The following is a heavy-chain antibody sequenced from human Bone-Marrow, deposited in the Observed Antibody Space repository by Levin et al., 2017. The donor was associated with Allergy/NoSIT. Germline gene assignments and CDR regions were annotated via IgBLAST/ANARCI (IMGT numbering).Heavy chain of an antibody. Sequence: GESLKISCAASVFTFDAYWMTWVRQAPGKGLEWVAKIKYDGSEKKYVDSVKGRFTIARDNTKNFLFLQMNSLRAEDTAVYYCARIYDSTGYYGGVGAFDIWGQGTMVTVSS. CDR3: ARIYDSTGYYGGVGAFDI. D-gene: IGHD3-22*01. CDR2: IKYDGSEK. J-gene: IGHJ3*02. V-gene: IGHV3-7*01. CDR1: VFTFDAYW.